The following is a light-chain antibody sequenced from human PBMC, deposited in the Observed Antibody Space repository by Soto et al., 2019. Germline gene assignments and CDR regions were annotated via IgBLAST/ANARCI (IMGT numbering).Light chain of an antibody. CDR1: SSDVGGYNY. J-gene: IGLJ1*01. CDR3: SSYTSRSTREYV. V-gene: IGLV2-14*01. CDR2: EVS. Sequence: QSALTQPASVSGSPGQSITISCTGTSSDVGGYNYVSWYQQHPGKAPKLMIYEVSNRPSGVSNRFSGSKSGNTASLTISGLQAEDEADYYCSSYTSRSTREYVFGSGTKVTVL.